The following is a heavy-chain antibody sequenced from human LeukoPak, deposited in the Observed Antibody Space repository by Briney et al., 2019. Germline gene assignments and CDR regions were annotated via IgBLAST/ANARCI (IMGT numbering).Heavy chain of an antibody. CDR2: ISSSSSYI. D-gene: IGHD6-13*01. Sequence: GGSLRLSCAASGFTFSSYEMNWVRQAPGKGLEWVSSISSSSSYIYYADSVKGRFTISRDNAKNSLYLQMNSLRAEDTAVYYCARGSSSWYKGDYYYYMDVWGKGTTVTVPS. CDR1: GFTFSSYE. J-gene: IGHJ6*03. CDR3: ARGSSSWYKGDYYYYMDV. V-gene: IGHV3-21*01.